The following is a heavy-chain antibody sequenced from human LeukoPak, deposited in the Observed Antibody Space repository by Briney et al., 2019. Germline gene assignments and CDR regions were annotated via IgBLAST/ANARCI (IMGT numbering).Heavy chain of an antibody. J-gene: IGHJ4*02. Sequence: GGSLRLSCAASGFTFSSCAMHWVRQAPGKGLEWVANIKQDGNEKYYADSVKGRFTISRDNAKNSLDLQMNSLRAEDTAVYYCARDTLGEGEDANYAVYYFDYWGQGSVVTVSS. CDR1: GFTFSSCA. CDR2: IKQDGNEK. CDR3: ARDTLGEGEDANYAVYYFDY. V-gene: IGHV3-7*01. D-gene: IGHD4/OR15-4a*01.